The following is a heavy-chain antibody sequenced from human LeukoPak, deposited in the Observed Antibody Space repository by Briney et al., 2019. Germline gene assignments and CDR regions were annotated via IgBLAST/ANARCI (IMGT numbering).Heavy chain of an antibody. CDR3: ARVGIAVAGANYYYYGIDF. D-gene: IGHD6-19*01. J-gene: IGHJ6*02. V-gene: IGHV4-61*01. Sequence: SETVSLTCTVSGGSVSSGSYYWSWIRQPPGKGLEWIGYIYYSGSTNYNPSLKSRVTISVDTSKNQFSLKLSSVTAADTAVYYCARVGIAVAGANYYYYGIDFWGQGTTVTVSS. CDR1: GGSVSSGSYY. CDR2: IYYSGST.